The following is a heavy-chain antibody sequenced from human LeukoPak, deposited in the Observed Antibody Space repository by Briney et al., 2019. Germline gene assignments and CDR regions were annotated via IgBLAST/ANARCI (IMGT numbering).Heavy chain of an antibody. CDR2: IYYSGST. CDR3: ARYSDSDGDPGAFDI. D-gene: IGHD4-17*01. Sequence: SETLPLTYTVSGGSISSYYWSWIRQPPGKGLEWIGYIYYSGSTNYNPSLKSRVTISVDTSKNQFSLKLSSVTAADTAVYYCARYSDSDGDPGAFDIWGQGTMVTVSS. CDR1: GGSISSYY. V-gene: IGHV4-59*01. J-gene: IGHJ3*02.